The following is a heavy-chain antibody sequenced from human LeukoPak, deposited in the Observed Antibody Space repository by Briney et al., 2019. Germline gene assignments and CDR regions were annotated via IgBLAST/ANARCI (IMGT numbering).Heavy chain of an antibody. V-gene: IGHV3-30*04. Sequence: GGSLRLSCAASGFTFSSYAMHWVRQAPGKGLVWVAVISYDGSNKYYADSVKGRFTISRDNSKNTLYLQMNSLRAEDTAVYYCAKGLRPGDYYYYMDVWGKGTTVTISS. CDR2: ISYDGSNK. D-gene: IGHD4-17*01. CDR1: GFTFSSYA. CDR3: AKGLRPGDYYYYMDV. J-gene: IGHJ6*03.